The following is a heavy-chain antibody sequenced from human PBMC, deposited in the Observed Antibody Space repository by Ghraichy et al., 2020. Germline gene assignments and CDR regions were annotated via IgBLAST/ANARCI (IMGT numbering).Heavy chain of an antibody. CDR1: GFTFDDYA. CDR3: AKSLGTRAAMALFDY. J-gene: IGHJ4*02. CDR2: ISWNSGSI. Sequence: LSLTCAASGFTFDDYAMHWVRQAPGKGLEWVSGISWNSGSIGYADSVKGRFTISRDNAKNSLYLQMNSLRAEDTALYYCAKSLGTRAAMALFDYWGQGTLVTVSS. V-gene: IGHV3-9*01. D-gene: IGHD5-18*01.